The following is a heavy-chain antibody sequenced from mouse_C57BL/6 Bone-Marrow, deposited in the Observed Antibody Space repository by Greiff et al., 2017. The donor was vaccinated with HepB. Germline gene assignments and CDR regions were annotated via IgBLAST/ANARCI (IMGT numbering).Heavy chain of an antibody. CDR3: ARKLPYGYDGAWFAY. CDR2: ILPGSGST. J-gene: IGHJ3*01. V-gene: IGHV1-9*01. CDR1: GYTFTGYW. Sequence: VKLMESGAELMKPGASVKLSCKATGYTFTGYWIEWVKQRPGHGLEWIGEILPGSGSTNYNEKFKGKATFTADTSSNTAYMQLSSLTTEDSAIYYCARKLPYGYDGAWFAYWGQGTLVTVSA. D-gene: IGHD2-2*01.